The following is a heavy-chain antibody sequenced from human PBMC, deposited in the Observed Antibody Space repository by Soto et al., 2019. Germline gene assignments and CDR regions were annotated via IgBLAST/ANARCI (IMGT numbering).Heavy chain of an antibody. V-gene: IGHV3-33*01. D-gene: IGHD2-21*02. CDR1: GFSFSTYG. CDR3: ARWSGLLTSIPID. J-gene: IGHJ4*02. CDR2: IWSDGNKK. Sequence: QVQLVESGGGAVQPGRSLRLSCVGSGFSFSTYGIHWIRQAPGKGLEWVAHIWSDGNKKYYGTPVKDRFTISRDNSRNTVYLEMTNVRLEDTAVYYCARWSGLLTSIPIDWGQGTHVIVSA.